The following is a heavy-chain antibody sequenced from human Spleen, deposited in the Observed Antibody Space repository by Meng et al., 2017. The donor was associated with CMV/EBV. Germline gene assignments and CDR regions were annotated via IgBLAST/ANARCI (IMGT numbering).Heavy chain of an antibody. D-gene: IGHD4-11*01. CDR1: GFTFSSYW. V-gene: IGHV3-7*03. J-gene: IGHJ4*02. CDR3: VKGDYGNYVELDY. CDR2: IKRDGSEK. Sequence: GESLKISCAASGFTFSSYWMSWVRQAPGKGLEWVANIKRDGSEKYYVDSVKGRFTISRDNAKNSVYLQMNSLRAEDTALYYCVKGDYGNYVELDYWGQGTLVTVSS.